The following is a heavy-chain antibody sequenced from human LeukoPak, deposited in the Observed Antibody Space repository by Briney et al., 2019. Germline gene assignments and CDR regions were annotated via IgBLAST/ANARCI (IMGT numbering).Heavy chain of an antibody. D-gene: IGHD3-10*01. CDR2: ISAYNGNT. V-gene: IGHV1-18*01. J-gene: IGHJ3*02. CDR1: GGTFSSYA. Sequence: ASVKVSCKASGGTFSSYAISWVRQAPGQGLEWMGWISAYNGNTNYAQKLQGRVTMTTDTSTSTAYMELRSLRSDDTAVYYCARVMVRFGEFFLAGDAFDIWGQGTMVTVSS. CDR3: ARVMVRFGEFFLAGDAFDI.